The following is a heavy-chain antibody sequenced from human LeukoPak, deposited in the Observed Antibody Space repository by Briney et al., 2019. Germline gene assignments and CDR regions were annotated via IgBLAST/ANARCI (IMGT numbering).Heavy chain of an antibody. CDR2: ISSSSSYI. Sequence: GGSLRLSCAASGFTFSSYSMNWVRQAPGKGLEWVSSISSSSSYIYYADSVKGRFTISRDNAKNSLYLQMNSLRAEDTAVYYCAGVLRYFDWLRPDAFDIWGQGTMVTVSS. V-gene: IGHV3-21*01. CDR3: AGVLRYFDWLRPDAFDI. J-gene: IGHJ3*02. CDR1: GFTFSSYS. D-gene: IGHD3-9*01.